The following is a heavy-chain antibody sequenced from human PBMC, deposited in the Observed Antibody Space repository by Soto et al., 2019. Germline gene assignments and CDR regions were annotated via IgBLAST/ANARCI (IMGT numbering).Heavy chain of an antibody. CDR2: ISAHNADT. J-gene: IGHJ3*01. V-gene: IGHV1-18*04. D-gene: IGHD2-21*01. CDR3: AIGCIGIPCWYAFDG. CDR1: GYLFTTYG. Sequence: GASVQVSCKVSGYLFTTYGINWVRQAPGQGLEWIGWISAHNADTEYAQKVQGRVTMTTDTATRTVYMELRSLKSDDTAVYYCAIGCIGIPCWYAFDGWCQGKRVSV.